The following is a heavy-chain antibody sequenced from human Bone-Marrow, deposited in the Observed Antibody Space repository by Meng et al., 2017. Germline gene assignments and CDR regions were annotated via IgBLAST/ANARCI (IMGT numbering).Heavy chain of an antibody. CDR3: ARTTGTSRFFDY. CDR2: ISAYNGNT. CDR1: GHTLTSDG. Sequence: QGQLVRVGSEGKKPGASGMLSCNASGHTLTSDGISWVRQAPGQGLEWMGWISAYNGNTNYAQKLQGRVTMTTDTSTSTAYMELRSLRSDDTAVYYCARTTGTSRFFDYWGQGTLVTVSS. D-gene: IGHD1-1*01. V-gene: IGHV1-18*01. J-gene: IGHJ4*02.